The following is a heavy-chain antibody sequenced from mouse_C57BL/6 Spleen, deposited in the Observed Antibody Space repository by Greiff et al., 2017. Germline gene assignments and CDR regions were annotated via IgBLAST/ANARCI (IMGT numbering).Heavy chain of an antibody. J-gene: IGHJ2*01. Sequence: EVKLQQSGPELVKPGASVKISCKASGYTFTDYYMNWVKQSHGKSLEWIGDINPNNGGTSYNQKFKGKATLTVDKSSSTAYMELRSLTSEDSAVYYVARRPYYYGSRGLDYWGQGTTLTVSS. CDR2: INPNNGGT. CDR1: GYTFTDYY. CDR3: ARRPYYYGSRGLDY. D-gene: IGHD1-1*01. V-gene: IGHV1-26*01.